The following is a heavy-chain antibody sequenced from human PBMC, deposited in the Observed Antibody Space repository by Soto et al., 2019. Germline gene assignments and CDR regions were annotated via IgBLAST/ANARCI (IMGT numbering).Heavy chain of an antibody. CDR2: IWYDGSKK. J-gene: IGHJ4*02. CDR1: GFTFSRYG. V-gene: IGHV3-33*01. CDR3: ARGAHIGGTIDY. Sequence: GRSLKLAFAASGFTFSRYGLHWVRQAPGKGLEWVAVIWYDGSKKLYGDSVKGRFTISRDNSKNMVFLQMNSLRAEDTAVFYCARGAHIGGTIDYWGQGTQVTVSS. D-gene: IGHD2-15*01.